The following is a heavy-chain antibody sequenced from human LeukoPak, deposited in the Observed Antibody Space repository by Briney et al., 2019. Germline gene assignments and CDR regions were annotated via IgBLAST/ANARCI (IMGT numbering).Heavy chain of an antibody. Sequence: TSETLSLTCTVYGGSISSYYWSWLRQPAGKGLEWIGRIYTSGSTNYNPSLKSRVTMSVDTTKNQFSLKLSSVTAADTAVDYSARDPRSSWYDYWGQGTLVTVSS. J-gene: IGHJ4*02. CDR3: ARDPRSSWYDY. V-gene: IGHV4-4*07. CDR1: GGSISSYY. D-gene: IGHD6-13*01. CDR2: IYTSGST.